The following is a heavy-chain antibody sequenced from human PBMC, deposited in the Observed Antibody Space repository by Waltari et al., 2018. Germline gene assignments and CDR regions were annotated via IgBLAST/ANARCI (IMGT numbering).Heavy chain of an antibody. CDR2: IGYDGSNK. CDR1: GFTFSSYG. J-gene: IGHJ4*02. CDR3: ARDNSPVVITTIPGY. V-gene: IGHV3-33*01. Sequence: QVQLVESGGGVVQPGRSLRLSCAASGFTFSSYGMHWVRQAPGKGLEWVAVIGYDGSNKYYADSVKGRFTISRDNSKNTLYLPMNSLRAEDTAVYYCARDNSPVVITTIPGYWGQGTLVTVSS. D-gene: IGHD3-22*01.